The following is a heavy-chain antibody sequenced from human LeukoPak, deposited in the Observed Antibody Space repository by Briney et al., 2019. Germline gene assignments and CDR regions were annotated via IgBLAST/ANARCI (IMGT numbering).Heavy chain of an antibody. D-gene: IGHD6-19*01. CDR3: AKDKYSSGWFTTYYFDY. Sequence: PGGSLRLSCAASGFTFSSYAMSWVRQAPGKGLEWVSAISGSGGSTYYADSVKGRFTISRDNSKNTLYLQMNSLRAEDTAVYYCAKDKYSSGWFTTYYFDYWGQGTLVTVSS. V-gene: IGHV3-23*01. CDR2: ISGSGGST. J-gene: IGHJ4*02. CDR1: GFTFSSYA.